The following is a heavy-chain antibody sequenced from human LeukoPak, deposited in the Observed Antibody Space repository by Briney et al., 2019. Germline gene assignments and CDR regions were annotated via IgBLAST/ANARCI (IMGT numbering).Heavy chain of an antibody. D-gene: IGHD3-3*01. V-gene: IGHV3-21*01. Sequence: GGSLRLSCAASGFTFRNYDIHWIRQAPGKGLEWVSSIDTDGTYIHYADSVKGRFTISRDLSKNTLFLQINSLRPEDTAVYYCSKDRGVFGVAYSLDYWGQGSLVTVSS. J-gene: IGHJ4*02. CDR1: GFTFRNYD. CDR2: IDTDGTYI. CDR3: SKDRGVFGVAYSLDY.